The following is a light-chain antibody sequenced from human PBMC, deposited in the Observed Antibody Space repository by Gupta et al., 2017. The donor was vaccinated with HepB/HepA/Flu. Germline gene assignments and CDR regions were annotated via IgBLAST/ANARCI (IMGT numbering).Light chain of an antibody. J-gene: IGKJ4*01. CDR2: GAT. Sequence: EIVMTQSPATLSVSPGERVTLSCRASQTVTSNLAWYQRRPGQAPRVLIYGATTRATGIPARISGSGSGTAFTPIISSLQSADFAVEYCQQYLGGSRWTFGEGTKVEIK. CDR3: QQYLGGSRWT. V-gene: IGKV3-15*01. CDR1: QTVTSN.